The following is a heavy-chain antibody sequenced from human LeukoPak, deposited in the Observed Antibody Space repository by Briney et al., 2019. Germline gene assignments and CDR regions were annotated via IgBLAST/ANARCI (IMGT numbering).Heavy chain of an antibody. V-gene: IGHV3-23*01. CDR3: AKRATLDDWYFDL. J-gene: IGHJ2*01. CDR1: GFTFSSYA. Sequence: GGSLRLSCAASGFTFSSYAMSWVRQDPGKGLEWASAISNNGGSTYYADSVKGRFTISRDNSKNTLYLQMNSLRAEDTAVYYCAKRATLDDWYFDLWGRGTLVTVSS. CDR2: ISNNGGST.